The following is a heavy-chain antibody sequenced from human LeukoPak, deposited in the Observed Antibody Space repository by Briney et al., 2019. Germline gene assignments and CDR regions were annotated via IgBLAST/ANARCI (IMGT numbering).Heavy chain of an antibody. Sequence: SETLSVTCTVSGGSINSYYWSWIRQPAGKGLEWIGRIYTSGSTNYNASLKSRVSMSVDTSKNQFSLKLSSVTAADTAVFYCARENSGSYREFDYWGQGTLVTVSS. CDR2: IYTSGST. CDR1: GGSINSYY. V-gene: IGHV4-4*07. J-gene: IGHJ4*02. CDR3: ARENSGSYREFDY. D-gene: IGHD1-26*01.